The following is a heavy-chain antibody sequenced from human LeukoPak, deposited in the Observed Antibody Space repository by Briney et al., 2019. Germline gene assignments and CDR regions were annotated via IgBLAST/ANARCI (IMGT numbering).Heavy chain of an antibody. Sequence: GGSLRLSCTASGFTFSDHFMDWVRQAPRKRVERVGRTRNKANDYTTEHASSVRGRFSISRDDSTNSLYLQMHSLQTEDTAMYYCARERSSGSYFLGSFDNWGQGTLVTVS. D-gene: IGHD1-26*01. CDR2: TRNKANDYTT. CDR1: GFTFSDHF. V-gene: IGHV3-72*01. J-gene: IGHJ4*02. CDR3: ARERSSGSYFLGSFDN.